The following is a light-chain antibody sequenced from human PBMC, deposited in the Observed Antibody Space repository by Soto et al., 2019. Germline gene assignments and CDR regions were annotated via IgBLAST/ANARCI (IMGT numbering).Light chain of an antibody. Sequence: EIVLTQSPGTLSLSPGERVTLSCRASQSVTSTYLAWYQQKPGQAPRLLIYDASTRATGIPDRFSGSGSGTDFTLTINRPEPEDFAVYYCQQYGRSPGLLTFGPGTKVDIK. CDR2: DAS. V-gene: IGKV3-20*01. CDR3: QQYGRSPGLLT. J-gene: IGKJ3*01. CDR1: QSVTSTY.